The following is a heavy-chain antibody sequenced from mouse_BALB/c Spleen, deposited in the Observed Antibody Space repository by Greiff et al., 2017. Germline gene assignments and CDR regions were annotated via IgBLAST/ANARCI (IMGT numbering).Heavy chain of an antibody. J-gene: IGHJ4*01. CDR3: ARRGYGYLYAMDY. V-gene: IGHV1S56*01. CDR1: GYTFTSYD. Sequence: VQLQQSGPELVKPGASVKISCKASGYTFTSYDIHWVKQRPGQGLEWIGWIYPGDGSTKYNEKFKGKATLTADKSSSTAYMQLSSLTSENSAVYFCARRGYGYLYAMDYWGQGTSVTVSA. CDR2: IYPGDGST. D-gene: IGHD1-2*01.